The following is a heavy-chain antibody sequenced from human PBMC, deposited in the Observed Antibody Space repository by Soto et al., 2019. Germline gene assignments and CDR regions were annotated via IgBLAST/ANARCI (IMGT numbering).Heavy chain of an antibody. CDR1: GNSMFNYY. CDR2: VYTDGTA. J-gene: IGHJ6*02. V-gene: IGHV4-4*07. D-gene: IGHD4-17*01. CDR3: GKGGFVDGDYMHHVKGV. Sequence: QVHLQESGPGLVKPSGTLSLICTVSGNSMFNYYWSWIRQPAGKGLEWIGRVYTDGTAIYNPSLKRPGTLSGDHAKNPVPLNVHSVTAPDPAVYFCGKGGFVDGDYMHHVKGVWGQGGKVNVS.